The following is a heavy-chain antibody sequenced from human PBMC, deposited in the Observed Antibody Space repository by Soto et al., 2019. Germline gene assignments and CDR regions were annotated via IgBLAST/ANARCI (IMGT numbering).Heavy chain of an antibody. J-gene: IGHJ6*02. D-gene: IGHD2-15*01. Sequence: GESLKISCKGSGYSFTSYWIGWVRQMPGKGLEWMGIIYPGDSDTRYSPSFQGQVTISADKSISTAYLQWSSLKASDTAMYYCARLGDCSGRIWYSHYYYYYYGMDVCGQGTTVTVS. CDR3: ARLGDCSGRIWYSHYYYYYYGMDV. V-gene: IGHV5-51*01. CDR2: IYPGDSDT. CDR1: GYSFTSYW.